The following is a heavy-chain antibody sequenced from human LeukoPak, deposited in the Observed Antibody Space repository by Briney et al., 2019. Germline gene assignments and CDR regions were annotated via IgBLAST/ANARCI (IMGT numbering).Heavy chain of an antibody. Sequence: PSETLSLTCTVSGGSISSSSYYWGWIRQPPGKGLEWIGSIYYSGSTYYNPSLKSRVTISVDTSKNQFSLKLSSVTAADTAVYYCARGRDGYNNAIDYWGQGTLVTVSS. D-gene: IGHD5-24*01. CDR3: ARGRDGYNNAIDY. CDR1: GGSISSSSYY. V-gene: IGHV4-39*01. J-gene: IGHJ4*02. CDR2: IYYSGST.